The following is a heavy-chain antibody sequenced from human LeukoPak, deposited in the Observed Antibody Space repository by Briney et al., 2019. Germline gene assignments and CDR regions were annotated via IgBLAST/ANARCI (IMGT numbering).Heavy chain of an antibody. CDR2: IYSGGRA. CDR1: GFTVSSSC. CDR3: ARGGDGRNFNDYYGMAV. V-gene: IGHV3-53*05. J-gene: IGHJ6*02. Sequence: GGSLRLSCAASGFTVSSSCMNWVRQAPGKGLEWVSIIYSGGRAYYADTVKGRFTISRDRSTNMLFLQMYSLRPEDTAVYYCARGGDGRNFNDYYGMAVWGQGTTVTVSS. D-gene: IGHD5-24*01.